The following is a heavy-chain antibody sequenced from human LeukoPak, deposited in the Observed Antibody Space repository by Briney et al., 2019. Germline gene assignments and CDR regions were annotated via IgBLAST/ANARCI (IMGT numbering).Heavy chain of an antibody. J-gene: IGHJ4*02. CDR3: AKRVEYSSSSGGYFDY. CDR1: GFTFRSYG. Sequence: QPGGSLRPSCAASGFTFRSYGMSWVRQAPGRGLEWVSAISDDGGGTYYADSVKGRFTVSRDNSKNSLYLQMKSLRTEDTAVYYCAKRVEYSSSSGGYFDYWGQGTLVTVSS. CDR2: ISDDGGGT. V-gene: IGHV3-23*01. D-gene: IGHD6-6*01.